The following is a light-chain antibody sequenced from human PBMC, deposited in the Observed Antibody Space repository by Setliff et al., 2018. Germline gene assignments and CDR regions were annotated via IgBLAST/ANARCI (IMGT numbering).Light chain of an antibody. CDR1: YSDVGKYNL. CDR2: DFT. Sequence: QSVLTQPASVSGSPGQSITISCTGTYSDVGKYNLVSWHQQHPGKAPKLILYDFTTRPSGVSDRFSGSKSANTASLTISGLQAEDEADYYCSSYAGTNNPYVFGSGTKVTVL. CDR3: SSYAGTNNPYV. V-gene: IGLV2-23*02. J-gene: IGLJ1*01.